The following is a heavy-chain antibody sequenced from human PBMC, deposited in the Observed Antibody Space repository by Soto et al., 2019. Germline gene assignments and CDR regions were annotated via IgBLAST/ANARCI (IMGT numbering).Heavy chain of an antibody. J-gene: IGHJ4*02. D-gene: IGHD2-8*01. V-gene: IGHV3-23*01. CDR2: ISGGGGNT. CDR1: GFTFRSYA. CDR3: AKLPQNSILYLDW. Sequence: GGSLRLSCAASGFTFRSYAMSWVRQAPGKGLEWVSGISGGGGNTYYAASVKGRFTISRDNSKNTLYLQMNSLRAEDTAVYYCAKLPQNSILYLDWWGQGTLVTVSS.